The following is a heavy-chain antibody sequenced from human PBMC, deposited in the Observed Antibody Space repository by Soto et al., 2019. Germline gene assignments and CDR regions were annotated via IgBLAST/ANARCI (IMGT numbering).Heavy chain of an antibody. CDR1: GYTFTGYY. CDR2: INPNSGGT. CDR3: AREGSSSSLDGYYYGMDV. D-gene: IGHD6-6*01. Sequence: ASVKVSCKASGYTFTGYYMHWVRQAPGQGLEWMGWINPNSGGTNYAQKFQGRVTMTRDTSISTAYMALSRLRSDDTAVYYWAREGSSSSLDGYYYGMDVWGQGTTVTVSS. V-gene: IGHV1-2*02. J-gene: IGHJ6*02.